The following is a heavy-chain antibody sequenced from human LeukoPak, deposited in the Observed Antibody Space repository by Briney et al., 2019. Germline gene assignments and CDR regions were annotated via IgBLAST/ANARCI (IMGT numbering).Heavy chain of an antibody. D-gene: IGHD6-19*01. J-gene: IGHJ4*02. Sequence: ASVAVSCTASGYTFTSYGISWVRQAPGQGLEWMGWISAYNGNTNYAQKLQGRVTMTTDTSTSTAYMELRSLRSDDTAVYYCARASVIAVAGTPEDYWGQGTLVTVSS. CDR1: GYTFTSYG. V-gene: IGHV1-18*04. CDR2: ISAYNGNT. CDR3: ARASVIAVAGTPEDY.